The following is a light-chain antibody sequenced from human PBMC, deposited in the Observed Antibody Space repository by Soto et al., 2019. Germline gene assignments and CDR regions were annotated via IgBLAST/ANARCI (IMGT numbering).Light chain of an antibody. J-gene: IGLJ2*01. CDR1: GSDVGAYNY. CDR3: SSYTSISTLV. CDR2: EVS. V-gene: IGLV2-14*01. Sequence: QSALTQPASVSGSPGQSITISCNGTGSDVGAYNYVSWYQQYPGKAPKLMIYEVSNRPSGVSNRFSGSKSGNTASLTISGLQADDEADYYCSSYTSISTLVFGGGTKVTVL.